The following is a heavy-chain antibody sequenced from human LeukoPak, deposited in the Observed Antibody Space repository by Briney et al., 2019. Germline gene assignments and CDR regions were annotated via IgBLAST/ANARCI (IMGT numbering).Heavy chain of an antibody. CDR2: IGIAGGT. J-gene: IGHJ3*02. Sequence: GGSLRLSCAASGFTFSSYDMRWVRQAPGRGLEWVSAIGIAGGTYYTDSVTGGFTISSENAKNSMYLQMNSLKDGDTPVYYCVRGLIQVSGIDALDIWGQGTMVTVSS. CDR1: GFTFSSYD. D-gene: IGHD5/OR15-5a*01. V-gene: IGHV3-13*01. CDR3: VRGLIQVSGIDALDI.